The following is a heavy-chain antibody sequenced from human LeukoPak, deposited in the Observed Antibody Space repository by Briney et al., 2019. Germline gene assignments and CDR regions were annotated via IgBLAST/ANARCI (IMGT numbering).Heavy chain of an antibody. CDR3: ARVSVRYSGYVDYYGMDF. J-gene: IGHJ6*02. CDR2: IWYDGSNK. D-gene: IGHD5-12*01. Sequence: SGGSLGLSCAASGFTFSSKGVHWVCQAPGKVLEWVAVIWYDGSNKYYADSVKGRFTISRDNSKNTLYLQMNSLRAEDTAVYYCARVSVRYSGYVDYYGMDFWGQGTTVTVSS. CDR1: GFTFSSKG. V-gene: IGHV3-33*01.